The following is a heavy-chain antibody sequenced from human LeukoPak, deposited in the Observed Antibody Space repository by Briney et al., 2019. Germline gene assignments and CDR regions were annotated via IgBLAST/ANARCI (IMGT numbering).Heavy chain of an antibody. Sequence: ASVKVSCKASGYTFSSFGVSWVRQAPGQGLEWMGWISPYNGNRKYAQKLQGRVTMTTDTSTSTAYMELRSLRSDDTAVYYCARSGDSSGSAAFDIWGQGTMVTVSS. D-gene: IGHD3-22*01. J-gene: IGHJ3*02. CDR2: ISPYNGNR. CDR1: GYTFSSFG. V-gene: IGHV1-18*01. CDR3: ARSGDSSGSAAFDI.